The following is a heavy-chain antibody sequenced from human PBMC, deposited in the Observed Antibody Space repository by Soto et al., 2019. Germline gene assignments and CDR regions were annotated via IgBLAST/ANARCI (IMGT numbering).Heavy chain of an antibody. J-gene: IGHJ5*02. CDR1: GGSILDSTYY. Sequence: ETLSLTCTVSGGSILDSTYYWAWIRQSPGKGLEWIGTIFYSGGTFYTPSLKSRVTMSVDASNNQFSLKLSSVTAADTAVYYCARQASGYYYGWFDPWGQGTLVTVSS. V-gene: IGHV4-39*01. CDR2: IFYSGGT. D-gene: IGHD3-22*01. CDR3: ARQASGYYYGWFDP.